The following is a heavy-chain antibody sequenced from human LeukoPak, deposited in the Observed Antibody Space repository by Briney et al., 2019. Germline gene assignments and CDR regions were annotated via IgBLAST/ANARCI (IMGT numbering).Heavy chain of an antibody. CDR3: ARDHRYSYSSGWYWFDP. CDR2: ISSSNYI. D-gene: IGHD6-19*01. Sequence: GGSLRLSCAASGFTFSSYSMNWVRQAPGKGLEWVSSISSSNYIYYADSVKGRSTISRDNAKNSLYLQMNSLRAEDTAVYYCARDHRYSYSSGWYWFDPWGQGTLVTVSS. CDR1: GFTFSSYS. V-gene: IGHV3-21*01. J-gene: IGHJ5*02.